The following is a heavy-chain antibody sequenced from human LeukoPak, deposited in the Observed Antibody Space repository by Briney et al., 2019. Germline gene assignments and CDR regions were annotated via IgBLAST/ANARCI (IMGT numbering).Heavy chain of an antibody. Sequence: GGSLRLSCAASGFTFSSYSMNWVRQAPGKGLEWVSSISSSSSFIYYTDSVKGRFTISRDNAKNSLYLQMNSLRAEDKAVYYCARDICSDGVCYYGMDVWGQGTTVTVSS. V-gene: IGHV3-21*06. D-gene: IGHD2-8*01. CDR3: ARDICSDGVCYYGMDV. J-gene: IGHJ6*02. CDR1: GFTFSSYS. CDR2: ISSSSSFI.